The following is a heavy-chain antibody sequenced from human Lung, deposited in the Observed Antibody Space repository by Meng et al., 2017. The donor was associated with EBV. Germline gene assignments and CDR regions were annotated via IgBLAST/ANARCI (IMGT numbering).Heavy chain of an antibody. D-gene: IGHD6-6*01. CDR1: GGSIRFGDYY. Sequence: QGQPPQLGAGLLKPSETLSLTCAVYGGSIRFGDYYWSWLRQGSGKGLKWIGNIYASGSTSYTPSLMSRVTISVDTYRNQFSLKPTSATAADTDVYYCAREYSSSSGLPGPWGQGTLVTVSS. CDR3: AREYSSSSGLPGP. V-gene: IGHV4-30-4*08. CDR2: IYASGST. J-gene: IGHJ5*02.